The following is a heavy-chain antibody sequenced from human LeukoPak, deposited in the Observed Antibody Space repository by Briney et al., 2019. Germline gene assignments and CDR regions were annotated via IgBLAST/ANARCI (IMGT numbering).Heavy chain of an antibody. CDR1: GGTFSSYA. V-gene: IGHV1-69*04. CDR2: IIPILGIA. J-gene: IGHJ4*02. Sequence: SVKVSCKASGGTFSSYAISCVRQAPGQGLEWMGRIIPILGIANYAQKFQGRVTITTDKSTSTAYMELSSLRSEDTAVYYCARDLPPRYYDSSGYSLSLDYWGQGTLVTVSS. D-gene: IGHD3-22*01. CDR3: ARDLPPRYYDSSGYSLSLDY.